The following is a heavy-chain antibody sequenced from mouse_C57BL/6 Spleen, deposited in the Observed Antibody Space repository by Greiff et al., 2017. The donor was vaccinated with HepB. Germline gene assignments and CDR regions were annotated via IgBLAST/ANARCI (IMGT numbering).Heavy chain of an antibody. CDR2: ISYSGST. D-gene: IGHD1-1*02. CDR1: GYSITSGYD. Sequence: EVQGVESGPGMVKPSQSLSLTCTVTGYSITSGYDWHWIRHFPGNKLEWMGYISYSGSTNYNPSLKSRISITHDTSKNHFFLKLNSVTTEDTATYYCARDRWNYAMDYWGQGTSVTVSS. J-gene: IGHJ4*01. CDR3: ARDRWNYAMDY. V-gene: IGHV3-1*01.